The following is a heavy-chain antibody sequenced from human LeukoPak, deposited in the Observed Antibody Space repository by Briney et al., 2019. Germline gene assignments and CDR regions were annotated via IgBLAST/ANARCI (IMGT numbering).Heavy chain of an antibody. CDR3: ARASVRDDILTN. CDR1: GGSISSGDYY. CDR2: INHSGST. V-gene: IGHV4-39*07. J-gene: IGHJ4*02. D-gene: IGHD3-9*01. Sequence: SETLSLTCTVSGGSISSGDYYWSWIRQPPGKGLEWIGEINHSGSTNYNPSLKSRVTISVDTSKNQFSLKLSSVTAADTAVYYCARASVRDDILTNWGQGTLVTVSS.